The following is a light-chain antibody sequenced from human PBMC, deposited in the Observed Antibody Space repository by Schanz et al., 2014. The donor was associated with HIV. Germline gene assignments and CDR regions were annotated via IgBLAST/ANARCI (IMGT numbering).Light chain of an antibody. CDR1: NSDISTYNY. Sequence: QSALTQPPSASGSPGQSITISCTGLNSDISTYNYVSWYQQNPGKAPNLIIYDVNKRPSAVPDRFSGSKSGNTASLTISGLQAEDEADYYCSSYTSSSTLVFGTGTKLTVL. V-gene: IGLV2-18*02. J-gene: IGLJ1*01. CDR3: SSYTSSSTLV. CDR2: DVN.